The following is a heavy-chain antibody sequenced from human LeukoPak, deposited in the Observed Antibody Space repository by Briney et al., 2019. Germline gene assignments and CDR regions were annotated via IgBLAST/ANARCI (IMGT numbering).Heavy chain of an antibody. D-gene: IGHD3-3*01. CDR3: ARVLYDFWSGYYGGGFYYMDV. J-gene: IGHJ6*03. V-gene: IGHV4-34*01. Sequence: SETLSLTCAVYGGSFSGYYWSWIRQPPGKGLEWIGEINHSGSTNYNPSLKSRVTISVDTSKNQFSLKLSSVTAADTAVYYCARVLYDFWSGYYGGGFYYMDVWGKGTTVTVSS. CDR1: GGSFSGYY. CDR2: INHSGST.